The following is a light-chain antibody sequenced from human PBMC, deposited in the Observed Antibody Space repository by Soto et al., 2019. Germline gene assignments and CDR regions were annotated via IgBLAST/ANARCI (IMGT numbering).Light chain of an antibody. V-gene: IGKV1-39*01. CDR1: QSISGY. CDR2: GAS. J-gene: IGKJ4*01. Sequence: DIQITQSPSSLSACVGDTVTITCRASQSISGYLNWYQQKPGKAPKVLISGASTLHNGVPSRFSGRGSGTDFTLTISSLQTEDVATYYCKQSLSTLLTFGGGTKVDIK. CDR3: KQSLSTLLT.